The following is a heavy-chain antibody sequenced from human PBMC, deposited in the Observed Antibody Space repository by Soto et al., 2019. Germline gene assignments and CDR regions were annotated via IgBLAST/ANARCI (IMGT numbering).Heavy chain of an antibody. J-gene: IGHJ5*02. V-gene: IGHV4-59*01. CDR1: GGSISGYY. Sequence: NPSETLSLSCSVSGGSISGYYWSWIRQPPGKELEWIGYRYDSGTIYNPSLKSRVTMSVDTSRNQFSLHLSSVTAADTAVYYCVRVVDCIKGLCSFSFDPWGQGILVTVSS. D-gene: IGHD2-8*01. CDR3: VRVVDCIKGLCSFSFDP. CDR2: RYDSGT.